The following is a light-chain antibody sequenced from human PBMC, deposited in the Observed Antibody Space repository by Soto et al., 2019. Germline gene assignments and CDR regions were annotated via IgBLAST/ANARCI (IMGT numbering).Light chain of an antibody. Sequence: DIVMTQSPDSLDVSLGERATTKCRSSQTILKSSIKKNSLAWYQQKPGQPPRLLIYWASTRDSGVPDRFSGSGSGTDFTLTITRLQAEDVAVYYCQQYYSSSLTFGGGTKVDIK. CDR3: QQYYSSSLT. CDR1: QTILKSSIKKNS. CDR2: WAS. V-gene: IGKV4-1*01. J-gene: IGKJ4*01.